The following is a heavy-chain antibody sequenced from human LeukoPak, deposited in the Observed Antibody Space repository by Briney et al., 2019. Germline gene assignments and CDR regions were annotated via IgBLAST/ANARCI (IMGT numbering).Heavy chain of an antibody. J-gene: IGHJ4*02. CDR2: ISESGGDT. CDR1: GFTFSGYH. CDR3: VKGGWFDY. D-gene: IGHD6-19*01. V-gene: IGHV3-23*01. Sequence: GGSLRLSCAASGFTFSGYHMSWARQAPGKGLEWVSSISESGGDTQYGDSVKGRFTISRDNSKNTLYLQMNTLRADDTAVYYCVKGGWFDYWGQGTLVTVSS.